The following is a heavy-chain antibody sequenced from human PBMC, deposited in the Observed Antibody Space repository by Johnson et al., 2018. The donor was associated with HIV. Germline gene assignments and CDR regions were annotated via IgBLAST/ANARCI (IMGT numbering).Heavy chain of an antibody. CDR1: GFTFSSYA. J-gene: IGHJ3*02. V-gene: IGHV3-23*04. CDR2: ISGSCGST. CDR3: ARDRKSVNSYGLNHDAFDI. D-gene: IGHD5-18*01. Sequence: VQLVESGGGVVQPGRSLRLSCAASGFTFSSYAMSWVRQAPGKGLEWVSAISGSCGSTYYADSVKGRFTISRDNAKNSLYLQMNSLRAEDTAVYYCARDRKSVNSYGLNHDAFDICGQGTMVTVSS.